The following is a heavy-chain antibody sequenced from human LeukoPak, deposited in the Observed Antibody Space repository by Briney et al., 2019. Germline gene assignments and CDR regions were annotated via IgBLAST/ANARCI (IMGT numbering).Heavy chain of an antibody. Sequence: SETLSLTCTVSGGSISGDHWNWIRQPPGKGLEWIGYIYYSGSTNYNPSLKSRVTISIDTSKNQFSLKLTSVTAADTAVYYCARRNDFGIWGQGTMVTVSS. V-gene: IGHV4-59*08. CDR2: IYYSGST. J-gene: IGHJ3*02. CDR3: ARRNDFGI. CDR1: GGSISGDH.